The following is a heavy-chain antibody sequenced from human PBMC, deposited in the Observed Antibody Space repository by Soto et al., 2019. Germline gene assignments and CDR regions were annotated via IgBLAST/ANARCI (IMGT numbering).Heavy chain of an antibody. D-gene: IGHD3-3*01. J-gene: IGHJ4*02. CDR3: ARDPTALRYLEADY. CDR1: GYTFTDYY. Sequence: QVQLMQSGAEVRKPGASVKVSCKASGYTFTDYYMHWVRQAPGQGLEWMGWINPNSGGTNYAQKFQGRVTMTRDTSISTAYMELSRLRSDDTAVYYCARDPTALRYLEADYWGQGTLVTVSS. V-gene: IGHV1-2*02. CDR2: INPNSGGT.